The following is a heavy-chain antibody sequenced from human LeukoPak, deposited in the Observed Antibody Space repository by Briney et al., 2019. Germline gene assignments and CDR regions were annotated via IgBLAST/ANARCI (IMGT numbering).Heavy chain of an antibody. CDR2: INPDTSGT. CDR3: AREKVVTSTYNCLDP. D-gene: IGHD2-21*02. V-gene: IGHV1-2*02. Sequence: EASVKVSFKASGYTFTGYYIHWVRQAPGQGLEWMGWINPDTSGTNYAQKFQGRVTMTRDTSISTAYMELSRLRSDDTAMYYCAREKVVTSTYNCLDPWGQGTLVTVSS. CDR1: GYTFTGYY. J-gene: IGHJ5*02.